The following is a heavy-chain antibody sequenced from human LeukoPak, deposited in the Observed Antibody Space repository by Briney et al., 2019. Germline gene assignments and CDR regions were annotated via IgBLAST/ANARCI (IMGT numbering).Heavy chain of an antibody. D-gene: IGHD3-22*01. Sequence: GGSLRLSCAASGFSLSNYWMNWVRQAPGKGLEWVANIKQDGSEKNCVDSVKGRFSISRDNAKNSLILQMNSLRDEDTAVYYCLSLYYDSSGYHDYWGQGTLVTVSS. CDR1: GFSLSNYW. V-gene: IGHV3-7*01. CDR2: IKQDGSEK. J-gene: IGHJ4*02. CDR3: LSLYYDSSGYHDY.